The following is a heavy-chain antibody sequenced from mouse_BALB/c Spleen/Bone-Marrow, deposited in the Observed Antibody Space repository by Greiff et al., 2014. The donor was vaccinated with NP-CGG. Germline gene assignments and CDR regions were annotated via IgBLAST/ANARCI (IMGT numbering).Heavy chain of an antibody. Sequence: VKLVESGPELVKPGTSVKMSCKASGYTFTDFVISWVKQKTGQGLEWIGEIYPGNDGSYYNERFKGKATLTADKSSNTAYMQLSSLTSEDSAVYFCAREGTGTGWYFDVWGAGTTVTVSP. J-gene: IGHJ1*01. CDR2: IYPGNDGS. CDR1: GYTFTDFV. V-gene: IGHV1-77*01. CDR3: AREGTGTGWYFDV. D-gene: IGHD4-1*01.